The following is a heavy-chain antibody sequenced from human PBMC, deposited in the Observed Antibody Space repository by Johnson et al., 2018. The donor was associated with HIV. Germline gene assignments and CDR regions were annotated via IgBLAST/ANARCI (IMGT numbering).Heavy chain of an antibody. Sequence: QVQLVESGGDLVKPGGSLRLSCGASEFILSDYYISWVRQAPEKGLEWISYISSSGGTIFYADSVKGRFTISRDIAKNTLYLQMNSLRAEDTAVYYCARDGRGLDAFDIWGQGTVVTGSS. V-gene: IGHV3-11*04. CDR3: ARDGRGLDAFDI. D-gene: IGHD3/OR15-3a*01. CDR2: ISSSGGTI. CDR1: EFILSDYY. J-gene: IGHJ3*02.